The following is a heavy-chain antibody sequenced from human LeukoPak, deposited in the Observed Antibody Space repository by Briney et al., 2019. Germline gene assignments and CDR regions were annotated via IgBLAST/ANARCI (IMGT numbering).Heavy chain of an antibody. J-gene: IGHJ4*02. V-gene: IGHV3-48*03. CDR1: GFTFSSYE. Sequence: GGSLRLSCAASGFTFSSYEMNWVRQAPGKGLEWVSYISSSGSTIYYADSVKGRFTISRDNAKNSLYPQMNSLRAEDTAVYYCARGRPDSSGYPFDYWGQGTLVTVSS. D-gene: IGHD3-22*01. CDR3: ARGRPDSSGYPFDY. CDR2: ISSSGSTI.